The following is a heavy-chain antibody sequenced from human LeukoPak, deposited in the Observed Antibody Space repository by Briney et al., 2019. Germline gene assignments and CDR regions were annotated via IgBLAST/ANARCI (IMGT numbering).Heavy chain of an antibody. D-gene: IGHD3-3*01. V-gene: IGHV3-11*01. Sequence: PGGSLRLSCAASGFTFSDYYMSWIRQAPGKGLEWVSYISSSGSTIYYADSVKGRFTISRDNAKNSLYLQMNSLRAEDTAVYYCARAPSGVTYYDFWSGPRIADYYGMDVWGQGTTVTVSS. CDR2: ISSSGSTI. J-gene: IGHJ6*02. CDR3: ARAPSGVTYYDFWSGPRIADYYGMDV. CDR1: GFTFSDYY.